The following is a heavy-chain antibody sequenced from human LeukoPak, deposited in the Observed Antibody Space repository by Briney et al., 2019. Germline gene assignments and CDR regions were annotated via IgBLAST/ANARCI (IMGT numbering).Heavy chain of an antibody. Sequence: SETLSLTCTFSGGSISSYYWSWIRQPAGKGLEWVGRIHTSGSTNYNPSLKSRVTMSVDTSKNQFSLKLRSVTAADTAVYYCAREGPIESWYNWFDPWGQGTLVTVSS. D-gene: IGHD6-13*01. V-gene: IGHV4-4*07. J-gene: IGHJ5*02. CDR2: IHTSGST. CDR3: AREGPIESWYNWFDP. CDR1: GGSISSYY.